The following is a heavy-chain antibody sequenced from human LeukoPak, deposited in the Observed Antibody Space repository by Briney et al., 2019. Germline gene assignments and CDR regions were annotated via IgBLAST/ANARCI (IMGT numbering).Heavy chain of an antibody. CDR3: AREKDHAFDI. CDR2: IYYSGST. V-gene: IGHV4-59*01. J-gene: IGHJ3*02. CDR1: GGSISSYY. Sequence: PSETLSLTCTVSGGSISSYYCSWIRQPPGKGLEWIGYIYYSGSTNYNPSLKSRVTISVDTSKNQFSLKLSSVTAADTAVYYCAREKDHAFDIWGQGTMVTVSS.